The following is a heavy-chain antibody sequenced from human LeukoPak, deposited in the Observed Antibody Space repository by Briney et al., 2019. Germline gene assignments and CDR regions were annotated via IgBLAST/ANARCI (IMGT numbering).Heavy chain of an antibody. Sequence: PGGSLRLSCAASGFPYSSYAMSGVRQAPGKGLEWVSAISGSGGSTYYADSVKGRFTISRDNSKHTLYLQMNSLRAEHTAVYYCAKFPSYSSGWSDYWGQGTLVTVSS. CDR1: GFPYSSYA. D-gene: IGHD6-19*01. CDR3: AKFPSYSSGWSDY. V-gene: IGHV3-23*01. J-gene: IGHJ4*02. CDR2: ISGSGGST.